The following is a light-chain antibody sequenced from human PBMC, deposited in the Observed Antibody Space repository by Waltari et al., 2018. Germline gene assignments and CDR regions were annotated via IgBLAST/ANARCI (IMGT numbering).Light chain of an antibody. CDR2: RNN. V-gene: IGLV1-47*01. CDR3: ATWDDSLRAHV. Sequence: QSVLTQPPSASGTPGQGVIISCSGSSSNLGTNYLYWYQQLPGTAPRLLIYRNNQRPSGGPDRFSGSKSGTAASLAISGLRSEDEADYYCATWDDSLRAHVFGTGTKVTVL. CDR1: SSNLGTNY. J-gene: IGLJ1*01.